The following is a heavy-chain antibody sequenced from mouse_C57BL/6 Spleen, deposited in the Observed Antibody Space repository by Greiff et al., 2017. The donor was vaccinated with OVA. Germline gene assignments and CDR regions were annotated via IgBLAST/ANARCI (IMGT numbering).Heavy chain of an antibody. CDR1: GYTFTSYW. CDR2: IDPSDSYT. J-gene: IGHJ1*03. D-gene: IGHD1-1*01. Sequence: QVHVKQPGAELVMPGASVKLSCKASGYTFTSYWMHWVKQRPGQGLEWIGEIDPSDSYTNYNQKFKGKSTLTVDKSSSTAYMQLSSLTSEDSAVYYCARWGYYGSSHGYFDVWGTGTTVTVSS. CDR3: ARWGYYGSSHGYFDV. V-gene: IGHV1-69*01.